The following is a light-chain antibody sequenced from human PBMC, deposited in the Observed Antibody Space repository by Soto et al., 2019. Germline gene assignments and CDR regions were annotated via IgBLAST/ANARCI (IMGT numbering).Light chain of an antibody. CDR2: KAS. J-gene: IGKJ1*01. CDR3: QQYNSYSPAT. Sequence: DIQMTQSPSTLSASVGDRVTITCRASQSINDWLAWYQQKPGKAPNLLIYKASSLESGVPSRFSGSGSGTEFTLTISSLLPDDFASYYCQQYNSYSPATFGQGTKVLIK. CDR1: QSINDW. V-gene: IGKV1-5*03.